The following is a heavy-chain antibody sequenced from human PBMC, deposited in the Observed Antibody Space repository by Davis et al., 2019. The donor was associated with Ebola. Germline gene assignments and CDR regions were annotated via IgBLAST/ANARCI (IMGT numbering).Heavy chain of an antibody. J-gene: IGHJ4*02. D-gene: IGHD3-3*01. V-gene: IGHV4-59*08. CDR1: GGSISSYY. CDR2: IYYSGST. Sequence: SETLSLTCTVSGGSISSYYWSWIRQPPGKGLEWIGYIYYSGSTNYNPSLKSRVTISVDTSKNQFSLKLSSVTAADTAVYYCARAHWSGYAYDYWGQGTLVTVSS. CDR3: ARAHWSGYAYDY.